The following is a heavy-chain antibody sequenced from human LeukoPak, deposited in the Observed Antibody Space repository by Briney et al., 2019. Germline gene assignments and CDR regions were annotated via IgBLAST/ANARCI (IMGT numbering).Heavy chain of an antibody. J-gene: IGHJ6*02. V-gene: IGHV1-18*01. CDR3: ARSALRFLEWLSNYYYYGMDV. Sequence: ASVKVSCKASGYTFTSYGISWVRQAPGQGLEWMGWISAYNGNTNYAQKLQGRVTMTTDTSTSTAYMELRSLRTDDTAVYYCARSALRFLEWLSNYYYYGMDVWGQGTTVTVSS. CDR1: GYTFTSYG. CDR2: ISAYNGNT. D-gene: IGHD3-3*01.